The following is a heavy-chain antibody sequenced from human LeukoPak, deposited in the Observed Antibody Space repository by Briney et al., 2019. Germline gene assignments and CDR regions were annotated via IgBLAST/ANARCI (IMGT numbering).Heavy chain of an antibody. J-gene: IGHJ3*02. V-gene: IGHV4-39*01. Sequence: PSETLFLTCTVSGGSISSSSYYWGWIRQPPGKGLEWIGSIYYSGSTYYNPSLKSRVTISVDTSKNQFSLKLSSVTAADTAVYYCARPTYSSSWEHDAFDIWGQGTMVTVSS. CDR2: IYYSGST. CDR1: GGSISSSSYY. CDR3: ARPTYSSSWEHDAFDI. D-gene: IGHD6-13*01.